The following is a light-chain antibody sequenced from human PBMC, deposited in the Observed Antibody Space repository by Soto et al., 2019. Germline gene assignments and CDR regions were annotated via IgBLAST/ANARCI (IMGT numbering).Light chain of an antibody. J-gene: IGLJ3*02. CDR1: SSNIGSNT. Sequence: QSVLTQPPSASGTPGQRVTISCSGSSSNIGSNTVNWYQQLPGTAPKLLIYSNNQRPSGVPDRFSGSKSGDTASLTISGLLPEDEADYYCCSFAGSSPWVFGGGTKLTVL. CDR3: CSFAGSSPWV. CDR2: SNN. V-gene: IGLV1-44*01.